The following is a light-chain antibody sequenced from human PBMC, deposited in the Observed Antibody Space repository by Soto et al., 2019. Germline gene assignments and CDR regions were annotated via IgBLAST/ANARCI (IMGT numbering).Light chain of an antibody. CDR3: QSYDSSLSGWV. J-gene: IGLJ3*02. Sequence: QSVLTQPPSVSGAPGQRVTISCTGSSSNIGTNYGVHWYQQLPGSASKLVIYGNSNRPSGVPDRFSGSKSGTSASLAITGLQAEDEADYYCQSYDSSLSGWVFGGGTKLTVL. CDR2: GNS. V-gene: IGLV1-40*01. CDR1: SSNIGTNYG.